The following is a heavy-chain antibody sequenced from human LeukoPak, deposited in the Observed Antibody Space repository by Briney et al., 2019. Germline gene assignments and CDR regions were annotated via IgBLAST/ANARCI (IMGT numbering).Heavy chain of an antibody. D-gene: IGHD4-11*01. CDR3: AGDRDYAFHI. CDR1: RFTFTSYS. CDR2: ITSSGTI. Sequence: GGSLRLSCAASRFTFTSYSMNWVRQAPGKWMEWVSYITSSGTIYYAGSVKGRFTISSDNAENSVYLQVNSLRDEDTAVYYCAGDRDYAFHIWGQGTMVTVSS. V-gene: IGHV3-48*02. J-gene: IGHJ3*02.